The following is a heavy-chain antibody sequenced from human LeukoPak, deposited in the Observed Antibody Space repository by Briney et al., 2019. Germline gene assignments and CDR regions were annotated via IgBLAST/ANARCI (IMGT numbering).Heavy chain of an antibody. Sequence: PGGSLRLSCEASGFTFSNYAMAWVRQAPGKGLEWLSYITSSSNINYADSVEGRFTISRDNAKNSLYLQMNSLRDEDTAVYYCARSANPGVHEFGPWGQGTLVTVSS. CDR1: GFTFSNYA. CDR2: ITSSSNI. D-gene: IGHD6-6*01. J-gene: IGHJ5*02. CDR3: ARSANPGVHEFGP. V-gene: IGHV3-48*02.